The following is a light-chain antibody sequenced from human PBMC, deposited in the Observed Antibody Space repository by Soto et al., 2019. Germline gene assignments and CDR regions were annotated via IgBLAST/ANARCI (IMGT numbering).Light chain of an antibody. J-gene: IGKJ1*01. V-gene: IGKV3D-20*02. Sequence: EIVLTQSPGTLSLSPGERATLSCRASQSVSSSYLAWYQQKPGQAPRLLIYGASSRATGIPDRFSGSGSGTDFTLTISRLEPEDFAVYYCQQRSNWPGTFGQGTKVDI. CDR3: QQRSNWPGT. CDR2: GAS. CDR1: QSVSSSY.